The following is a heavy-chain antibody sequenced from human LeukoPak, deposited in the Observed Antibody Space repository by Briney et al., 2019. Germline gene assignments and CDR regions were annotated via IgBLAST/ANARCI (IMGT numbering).Heavy chain of an antibody. CDR2: IRQDGSEK. J-gene: IGHJ5*02. CDR1: GFTFSNYW. V-gene: IGHV3-7*01. CDR3: VIGDGFPRSVLGS. Sequence: PGGSLRLSCAASGFTFSNYWMSWVRRSPGKGLELVANIRQDGSEKYCVGSVKGRFTISIDNANNSLYLQMNTLRAEDTAMYYCVIGDGFPRSVLGSWGQGTLVTVSS. D-gene: IGHD5-24*01.